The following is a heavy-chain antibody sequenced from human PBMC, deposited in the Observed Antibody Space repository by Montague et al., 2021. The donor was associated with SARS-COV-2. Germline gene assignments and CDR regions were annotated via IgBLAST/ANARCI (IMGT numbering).Heavy chain of an antibody. Sequence: SETLSLTCTVSGVSVTDYYWSWIRQPPGKGLEWVGDVLYNKGTNFNPSLKSRVAVSVDTSKNQFSLRLTSVTAADTAFYYCARHPNYAGLNGPPDFWDQGTLVTVSS. CDR2: VLYNKGT. J-gene: IGHJ4*02. V-gene: IGHV4-59*08. D-gene: IGHD3-9*01. CDR3: ARHPNYAGLNGPPDF. CDR1: GVSVTDYY.